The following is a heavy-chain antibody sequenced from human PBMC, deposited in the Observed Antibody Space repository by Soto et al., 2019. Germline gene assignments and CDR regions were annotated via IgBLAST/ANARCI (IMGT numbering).Heavy chain of an antibody. J-gene: IGHJ3*02. Sequence: RLCCAACRVTVSSEYMSGVRKTPGKGLEWVSVFYPDGTTYYADSVQGRFIISRDNSKNTLYLQMNSLRAEDTAVYYCARETVTTGGAAFAIRGQRTTVPVSS. CDR3: ARETVTTGGAAFAI. V-gene: IGHV3-53*01. CDR2: FYPDGTT. D-gene: IGHD4-17*01. CDR1: RVTVSSEY.